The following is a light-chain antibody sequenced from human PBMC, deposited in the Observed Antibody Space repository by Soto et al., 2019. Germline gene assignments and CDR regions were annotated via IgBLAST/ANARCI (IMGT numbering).Light chain of an antibody. V-gene: IGLV2-14*01. CDR2: EVS. Sequence: QSVLTQPASVSGSPGQSITISCTGTSSDVGNYKYVSWYQQHPGKALKLMIYEVSNRPSGVSNRFSGSKSGNTDSLTISGLQAEDETDYYCFSYTSSGTYVFGTGTKVTVL. CDR1: SSDVGNYKY. J-gene: IGLJ1*01. CDR3: FSYTSSGTYV.